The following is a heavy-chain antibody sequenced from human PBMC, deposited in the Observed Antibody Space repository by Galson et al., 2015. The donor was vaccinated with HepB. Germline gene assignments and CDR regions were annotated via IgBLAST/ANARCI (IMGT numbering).Heavy chain of an antibody. J-gene: IGHJ3*02. CDR3: AKWVGLRFLVWLRNAFDI. CDR2: ITDDGTNK. CDR1: GFTFSSYG. Sequence: SLRLSCAASGFTFSSYGMHWVRQAPGKGLEWVAVITDDGTNKYYADSVKGRFTISRDNSKNTLYLQMNSLRAEDTAVYYCAKWVGLRFLVWLRNAFDIWGQGTMVTVSS. V-gene: IGHV3-30*18. D-gene: IGHD3-3*01.